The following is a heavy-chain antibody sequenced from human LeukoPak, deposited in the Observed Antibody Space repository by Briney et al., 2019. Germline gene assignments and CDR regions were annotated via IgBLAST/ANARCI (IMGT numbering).Heavy chain of an antibody. D-gene: IGHD2-2*01. V-gene: IGHV3-33*01. CDR1: GFTFSSYG. CDR3: ARDIVVPAAIPYYYYGMDV. CDR2: IWYDGSNK. J-gene: IGHJ6*02. Sequence: GRSLRLSCAASGFTFSSYGMHWVRQAPGKGLEWVAVIWYDGSNKYYADSVKGRFTISRDNSKSTLYLRMNSLRAEDTAVYYCARDIVVPAAIPYYYYGMDVWGQGTTVTVS.